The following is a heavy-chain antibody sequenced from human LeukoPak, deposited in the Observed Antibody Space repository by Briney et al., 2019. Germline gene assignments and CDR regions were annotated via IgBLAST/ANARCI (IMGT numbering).Heavy chain of an antibody. V-gene: IGHV3-30*04. Sequence: GGSLRLSCAGSGFSFSSYTMHWVRQAPGKGLEWVAIISYDGTNEYYADSVKGRFTISRDNSKNTLYLQVNSLRAEDTAVYYCAKERYTSGWDYFDYWGQGTLVTVSS. J-gene: IGHJ4*02. CDR3: AKERYTSGWDYFDY. CDR2: ISYDGTNE. D-gene: IGHD6-19*01. CDR1: GFSFSSYT.